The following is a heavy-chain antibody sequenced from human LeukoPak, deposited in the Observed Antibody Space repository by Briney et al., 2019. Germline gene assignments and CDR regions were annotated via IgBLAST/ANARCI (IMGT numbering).Heavy chain of an antibody. D-gene: IGHD3-22*01. Sequence: PGGSLRLSCAASGFTVSSNYMSWVRQAPGKGLEWVSVIYSGGSTYYADSVKGRFTIPRDNSKNTLYLQMNSLRAEDTAVYYCARLFYYDSSGYYLDYWGQGTLVTVSS. CDR1: GFTVSSNY. J-gene: IGHJ4*02. CDR2: IYSGGST. V-gene: IGHV3-66*01. CDR3: ARLFYYDSSGYYLDY.